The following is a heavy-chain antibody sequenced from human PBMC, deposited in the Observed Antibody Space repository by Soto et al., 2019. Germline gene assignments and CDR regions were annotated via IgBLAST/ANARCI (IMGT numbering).Heavy chain of an antibody. Sequence: GGSLRLSCAASGFTFSSYAMSWVRQAPGKGLEWVSLISGSGGHTYYADSVQGRFTIPRDNSKETLYLQMNSLRAEDTAVYYCAKTTTLFGVVTPMDVWGQGTTVTVSS. CDR2: ISGSGGHT. J-gene: IGHJ6*02. CDR1: GFTFSSYA. D-gene: IGHD3-3*01. V-gene: IGHV3-23*01. CDR3: AKTTTLFGVVTPMDV.